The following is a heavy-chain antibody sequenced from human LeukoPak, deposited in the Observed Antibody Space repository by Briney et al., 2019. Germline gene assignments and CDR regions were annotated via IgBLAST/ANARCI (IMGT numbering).Heavy chain of an antibody. J-gene: IGHJ4*02. D-gene: IGHD3-22*01. V-gene: IGHV4-30-2*01. CDR3: ARVSYYYDSSGYYDGYYFDY. Sequence: SQTLSLTCAVSGGSISSGGYSWSWLRQPPGKGLEWTGYIYHSGSTYYNPSLKSRVTISVDRTKNQFSLKLSSVTAADTAVYYCARVSYYYDSSGYYDGYYFDYWGQGTLVTVSS. CDR1: GGSISSGGYS. CDR2: IYHSGST.